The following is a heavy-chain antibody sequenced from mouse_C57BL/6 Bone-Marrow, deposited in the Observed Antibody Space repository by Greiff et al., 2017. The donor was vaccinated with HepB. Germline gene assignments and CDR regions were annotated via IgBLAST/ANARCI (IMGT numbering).Heavy chain of an antibody. D-gene: IGHD1-1*01. CDR2: IYPETGGT. J-gene: IGHJ2*01. Sequence: QVQLQQSGAELVRPGASVTLSCKASGYTFTDYEMHWVKQTPVHGLEWIGAIYPETGGTAYNQKFKGKAILTADKSSSTAYMELRSLTSEDSAVYYCTQIYYYGSSPFYWGQGTTLTVSS. V-gene: IGHV1-15*01. CDR3: TQIYYYGSSPFY. CDR1: GYTFTDYE.